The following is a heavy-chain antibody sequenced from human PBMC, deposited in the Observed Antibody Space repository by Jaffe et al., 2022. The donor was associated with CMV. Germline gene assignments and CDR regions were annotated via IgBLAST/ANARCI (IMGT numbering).Heavy chain of an antibody. Sequence: DVQLVQSGAEVKKAGESLKISCKTSGYRFTIYWIVWVRQLPGKGLERIGIIYPGDSDTRYSPSFEGQVTISADKSTNTAYLQWTSLKASDTAIYYCVREGTDCSNGLCYYDNWGQGTLVTVSS. CDR1: GYRFTIYW. CDR3: VREGTDCSNGLCYYDN. D-gene: IGHD2-8*01. V-gene: IGHV5-51*01. J-gene: IGHJ4*02. CDR2: IYPGDSDT.